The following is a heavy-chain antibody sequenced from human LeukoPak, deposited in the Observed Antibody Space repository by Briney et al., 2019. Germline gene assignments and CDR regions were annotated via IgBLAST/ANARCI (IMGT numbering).Heavy chain of an antibody. CDR2: IYYRVTS. D-gene: IGHD3-10*01. J-gene: IGHJ4*02. CDR3: ARAVGGDGSGSL. Sequence: SETLSLTCTVSGAPVSGSAYYWGWIRQPPGKGLEWIGYIYYRVTSDYNPSLKSRVTMSVDMSTRQISLKLSSVTAADTAVYYCARAVGGDGSGSLWGPGTLVTVSS. V-gene: IGHV4-61*08. CDR1: GAPVSGSAYY.